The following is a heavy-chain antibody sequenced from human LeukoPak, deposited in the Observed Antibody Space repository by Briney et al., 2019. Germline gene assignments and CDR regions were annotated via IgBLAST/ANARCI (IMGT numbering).Heavy chain of an antibody. Sequence: SETLSLTCAVYGGSFSGYYWSWIRQPPGKGLEWIGEINHSGSTNYNPSLKSRVTISVDTSKNQFSLKLRSVTAADTAVYYCARGRGYNSFDYWGQGTQVTVSS. CDR2: INHSGST. CDR1: GGSFSGYY. J-gene: IGHJ4*02. D-gene: IGHD5-24*01. V-gene: IGHV4-34*01. CDR3: ARGRGYNSFDY.